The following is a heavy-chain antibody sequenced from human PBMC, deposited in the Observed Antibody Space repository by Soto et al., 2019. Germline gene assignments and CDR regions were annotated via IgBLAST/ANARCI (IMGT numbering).Heavy chain of an antibody. J-gene: IGHJ6*03. CDR3: ANTTTEDYYYYYMDV. V-gene: IGHV3-48*01. CDR1: GFTFSSYS. Sequence: GGSLRLSCAASGFTFSSYSMNWVRQAPGKGLEWVSYISSSSSTIYYADSVKGRFTISRDNAKNSLYLQMNSLRAEDTAVYYCANTTTEDYYYYYMDVWGKGTTVTVSS. D-gene: IGHD4-17*01. CDR2: ISSSSSTI.